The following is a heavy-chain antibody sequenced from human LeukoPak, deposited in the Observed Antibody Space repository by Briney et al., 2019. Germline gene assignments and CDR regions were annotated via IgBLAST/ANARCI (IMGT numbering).Heavy chain of an antibody. Sequence: GGSLRLSCAASGFTFSSYAMSWVRQAPGKGLEWVSAISGSGGSTYYADSVKGRFTISRDNSKNTLYLQMNSLRAEDTVVYYCARSQWLARDVFDIWGQGTVVTVSS. J-gene: IGHJ3*02. V-gene: IGHV3-23*01. CDR3: ARSQWLARDVFDI. D-gene: IGHD6-19*01. CDR2: ISGSGGST. CDR1: GFTFSSYA.